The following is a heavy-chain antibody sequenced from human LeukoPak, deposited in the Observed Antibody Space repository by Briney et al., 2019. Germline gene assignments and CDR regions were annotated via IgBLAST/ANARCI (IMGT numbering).Heavy chain of an antibody. D-gene: IGHD6-13*01. Sequence: SETLSLTCTVSGGSISSSSYYWGWIRQPPGKGLEWIGSIYYSGSTYYNPPLKSRVTISVDTSKNQFSLKLSSVTAADTAVYYCARASSWTETATNGFYYWGQGTLVTVSS. V-gene: IGHV4-39*07. CDR2: IYYSGST. J-gene: IGHJ4*02. CDR1: GGSISSSSYY. CDR3: ARASSWTETATNGFYY.